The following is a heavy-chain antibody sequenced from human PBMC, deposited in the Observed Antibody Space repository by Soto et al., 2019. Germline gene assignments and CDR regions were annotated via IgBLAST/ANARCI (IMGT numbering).Heavy chain of an antibody. V-gene: IGHV4-39*01. CDR2: IYYSGST. CDR1: GGSISSSSYY. J-gene: IGHJ4*02. Sequence: QLQLQESGPGLVKPSETLSLTCTVSGGSISSSSYYWGWIRQPPGKGPEWIGSIYYSGSTYYNPSLKSRVTISVDTSKNQFSLKLSSVTAADTAVYYCARRYCGGDCYWEPFDYWGQGTLVTVSS. CDR3: ARRYCGGDCYWEPFDY. D-gene: IGHD2-21*01.